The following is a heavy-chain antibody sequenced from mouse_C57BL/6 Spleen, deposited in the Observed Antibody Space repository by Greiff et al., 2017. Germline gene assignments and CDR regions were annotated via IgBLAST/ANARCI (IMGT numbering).Heavy chain of an antibody. V-gene: IGHV7-3*01. J-gene: IGHJ4*01. Sequence: EVHLVESGGGLVQPGGSLSLSCAASGFTFTDYYMSWVRQPPGKALEWLGFIRNKANGYTTEYSASVKGRFTISRDNSPSILYLQMNALRAEDSATYDCARYIGDNDGFAMDYWGQGTSVTVSS. D-gene: IGHD2-4*01. CDR1: GFTFTDYY. CDR3: ARYIGDNDGFAMDY. CDR2: IRNKANGYTT.